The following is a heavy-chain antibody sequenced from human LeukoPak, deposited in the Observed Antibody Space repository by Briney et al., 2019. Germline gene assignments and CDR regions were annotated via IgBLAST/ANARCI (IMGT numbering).Heavy chain of an antibody. CDR1: GGSINNYY. Sequence: SETPSLTCTVSGGSINNYYWNWIRQPPGKGLEWIGYIYNSGSTNYNPSLKSRVTISVDTSKNQFSLKLTSVTAADTAVYYCARDGVSYYDFWSGHNWFDPWGQGTLVTVSS. J-gene: IGHJ5*02. D-gene: IGHD3-3*01. CDR3: ARDGVSYYDFWSGHNWFDP. CDR2: IYNSGST. V-gene: IGHV4-59*01.